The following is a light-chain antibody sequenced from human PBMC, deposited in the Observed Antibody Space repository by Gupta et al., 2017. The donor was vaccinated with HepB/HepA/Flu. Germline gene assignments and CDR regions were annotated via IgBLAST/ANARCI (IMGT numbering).Light chain of an antibody. Sequence: QSVLTQPPSASGTPGHRVTISCSGSSSNIGSNYVYWYQQVPGTAPKVLIYRNNERPSGVPDRFSGSKSGTSASLAFGGLRSEDETYYYGAVWYDSLSCRVFGGVTKLTVL. J-gene: IGLJ3*02. V-gene: IGLV1-47*01. CDR2: RNN. CDR3: AVWYDSLSCRV. CDR1: SSNIGSNY.